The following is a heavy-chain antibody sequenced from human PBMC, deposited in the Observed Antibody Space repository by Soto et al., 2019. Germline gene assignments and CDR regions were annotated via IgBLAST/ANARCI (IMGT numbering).Heavy chain of an antibody. V-gene: IGHV1-69*06. Sequence: SVKVSCKASGGTFSSYAISWLRQAPGQGLEWMGGIIPIFGTANYAQKFQGRVTITADRSTSTAYMELSSLRSEDTAVYYCARDPHPYYDFWSASGSQTYYYYGMDVWGQGTTVTVSS. J-gene: IGHJ6*02. CDR3: ARDPHPYYDFWSASGSQTYYYYGMDV. CDR2: IIPIFGTA. D-gene: IGHD3-3*01. CDR1: GGTFSSYA.